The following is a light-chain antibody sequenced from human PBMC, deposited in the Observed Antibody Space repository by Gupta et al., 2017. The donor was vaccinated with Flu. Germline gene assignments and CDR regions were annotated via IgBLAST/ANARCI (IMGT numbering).Light chain of an antibody. J-gene: IGKJ2*01. CDR3: HQSSGLPYT. V-gene: IGKV6-21*01. Sequence: PEFQSVTPKEKVTITCRASQSIGSGLHWYQQTPDQSPKLLIKYASQSFSGVPSRFSGSGSGTDFTLTINSLEAEDAATYYCHQSSGLPYTFGQGTKLEI. CDR1: QSIGSG. CDR2: YAS.